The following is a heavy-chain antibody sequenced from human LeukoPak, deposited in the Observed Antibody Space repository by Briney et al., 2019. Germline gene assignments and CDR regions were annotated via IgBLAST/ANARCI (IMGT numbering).Heavy chain of an antibody. Sequence: GGSLRLSCAASGFTFSGSAMHWVRQASGKGLEWVGRIRSKANHYATAYAASVKGRFTVSRDDSKNTAYLQMNSLKTEDTAVYYCTRNEGRGSSWYEKDWGQGTLVTVSS. CDR2: IRSKANHYAT. CDR3: TRNEGRGSSWYEKD. J-gene: IGHJ4*02. CDR1: GFTFSGSA. D-gene: IGHD6-13*01. V-gene: IGHV3-73*01.